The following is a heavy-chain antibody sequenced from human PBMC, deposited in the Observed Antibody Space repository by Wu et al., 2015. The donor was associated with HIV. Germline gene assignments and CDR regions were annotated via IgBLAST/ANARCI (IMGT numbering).Heavy chain of an antibody. D-gene: IGHD5-24*01. CDR2: IIPIFGTA. V-gene: IGHV1-69*13. J-gene: IGHJ6*02. CDR3: ARDREMATIPVDYYYYGIGR. Sequence: QVQLVQSGAEVKKPGSSVKVSCKASGGTFSSYAISWVRQAPGQGLEWMGRIIPIFGTANYAQKFQGRVTITADESTSTAYMELSSLRSEDTAVYYCARDREMATIPVDYYYYGIGRLGPRDHGSPSP. CDR1: GGTFSSYA.